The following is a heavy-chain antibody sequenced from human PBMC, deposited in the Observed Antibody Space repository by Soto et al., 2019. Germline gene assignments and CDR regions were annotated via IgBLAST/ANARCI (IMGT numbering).Heavy chain of an antibody. Sequence: QVQLVQSGAEVRKPGSSVNVSCKASGTTFSTHGIHWVRQAPGQGLEWMGGFVPMFSSSNYAQKFQGRLTIVADESTNSAYMELSSLRADDSAIYYSARSGGTYYFDHWGQGTLVTVSS. V-gene: IGHV1-69*01. CDR3: ARSGGTYYFDH. J-gene: IGHJ4*02. D-gene: IGHD1-1*01. CDR2: FVPMFSSS. CDR1: GTTFSTHG.